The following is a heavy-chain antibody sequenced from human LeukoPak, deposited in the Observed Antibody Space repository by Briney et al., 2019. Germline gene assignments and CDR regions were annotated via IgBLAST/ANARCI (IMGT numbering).Heavy chain of an antibody. V-gene: IGHV3-30*04. CDR2: ISYDGSNK. CDR1: GFTFSSYA. Sequence: PGGSLRLSCAASGFTFSSYAMHWVRQAPGKGLEWVAVISYDGSNKYYADSVKGRFTISRDNSKNTLYLQMNSLRAEDTAVYYCAKDYDSSGSIDYWGQGTLVTVSS. J-gene: IGHJ4*02. D-gene: IGHD3-22*01. CDR3: AKDYDSSGSIDY.